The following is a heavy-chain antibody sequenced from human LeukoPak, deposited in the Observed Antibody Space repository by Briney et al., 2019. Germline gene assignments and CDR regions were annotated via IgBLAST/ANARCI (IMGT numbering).Heavy chain of an antibody. CDR2: VSAYNGNT. J-gene: IGHJ6*04. CDR3: ARTTVTHPTDYYYYGMDV. D-gene: IGHD4-17*01. Sequence: ASVKVSCKASGYTFTSYGISWVRQAPGQGLESIGWVSAYNGNTNYAQKLQGRVTMTTDTSTSTAYMELRSLRSDDTAVYYCARTTVTHPTDYYYYGMDVWGKGTTVTVSS. V-gene: IGHV1-18*04. CDR1: GYTFTSYG.